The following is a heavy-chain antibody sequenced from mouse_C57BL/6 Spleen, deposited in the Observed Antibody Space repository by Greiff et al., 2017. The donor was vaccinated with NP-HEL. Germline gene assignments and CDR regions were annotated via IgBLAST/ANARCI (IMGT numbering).Heavy chain of an antibody. Sequence: QVQLQQPGTELVKPGASVKLSCKASGYTFTSYWMHWVKQRPGQGLEWIGNINPSNGGTNYNEKFKSKATLTVDKSSSTAYMQLSSLTSEYSAVYYCARGPYSNYVLAWFAYWGQGTLVTVSA. D-gene: IGHD2-5*01. V-gene: IGHV1-53*01. CDR3: ARGPYSNYVLAWFAY. CDR2: INPSNGGT. CDR1: GYTFTSYW. J-gene: IGHJ3*01.